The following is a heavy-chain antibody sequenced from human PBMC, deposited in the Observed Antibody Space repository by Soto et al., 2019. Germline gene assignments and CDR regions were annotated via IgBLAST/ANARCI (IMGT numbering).Heavy chain of an antibody. CDR1: GFAFSSYA. J-gene: IGHJ3*01. V-gene: IGHV3-23*01. CDR3: ARGRATVTIRDAFDV. CDR2: ISASGSVT. Sequence: GGSLRLSCAASGFAFSSYAVNWVRQAPGKGLEWVSIISASGSVTYYADSVKGRFTISRDNSKNTVYLQMNSLRAEDTAVYYCARGRATVTIRDAFDVWGQGTMVTVSS. D-gene: IGHD4-17*01.